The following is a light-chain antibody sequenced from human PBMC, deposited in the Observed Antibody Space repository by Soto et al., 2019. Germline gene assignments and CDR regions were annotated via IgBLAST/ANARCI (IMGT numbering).Light chain of an antibody. CDR1: QSISSY. J-gene: IGKJ5*01. CDR2: AAS. Sequence: DIQMTQSPSSLSASLGDRVTITCRASQSISSYLNWYQQKPGKATKLLIYAASSLQSGVPSRFSGSGSGTDFTLTISSLQPEDFAAYYCQQSYSTPAITFGQGTRLEIK. V-gene: IGKV1-39*01. CDR3: QQSYSTPAIT.